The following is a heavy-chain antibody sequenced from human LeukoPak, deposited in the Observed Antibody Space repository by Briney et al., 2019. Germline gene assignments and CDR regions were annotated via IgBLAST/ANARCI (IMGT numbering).Heavy chain of an antibody. J-gene: IGHJ4*02. V-gene: IGHV4-59*01. Sequence: SETLSLTCTVSGGSISSYYWSWIRQPPGKGLEWIGYIYYSGSTNYNPSLKSRVTISIDTSKNQFSLKLTSVTAADTAVYFCARDPRGTLKGTYSDYWGQGTLVTVSS. CDR3: ARDPRGTLKGTYSDY. CDR1: GGSISSYY. CDR2: IYYSGST. D-gene: IGHD3-16*01.